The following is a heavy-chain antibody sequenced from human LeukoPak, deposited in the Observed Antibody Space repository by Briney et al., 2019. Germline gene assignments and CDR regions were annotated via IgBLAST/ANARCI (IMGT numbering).Heavy chain of an antibody. D-gene: IGHD4-17*01. CDR3: AKDQGVDYGDFDY. V-gene: IGHV3-23*01. CDR2: ISGSGGRT. J-gene: IGHJ4*02. Sequence: GGSLRLSCAASGFTFSSYAMSWVRQAPGKGLEWVSAISGSGGRTYYAHSVKGRFTISRDNSKNTLYLQMNSLRAEDTAVYYCAKDQGVDYGDFDYWGQGTLVTVSS. CDR1: GFTFSSYA.